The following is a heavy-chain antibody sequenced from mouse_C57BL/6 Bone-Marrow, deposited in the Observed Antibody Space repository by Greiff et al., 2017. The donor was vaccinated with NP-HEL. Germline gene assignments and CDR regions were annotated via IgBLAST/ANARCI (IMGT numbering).Heavy chain of an antibody. V-gene: IGHV3-6*01. CDR3: ARGDGYDVTWFAY. J-gene: IGHJ3*01. Sequence: ESGPGLVKPSQSLSLTCSVTGYSITSGYYWNWIRQFPGNKLEWMGYISYDGSNNYNPSLKNRISITRDTSKNQFFLKLNSVTTEDTATYYCARGDGYDVTWFAYWGQGTLVTVSA. D-gene: IGHD2-2*01. CDR1: GYSITSGYY. CDR2: ISYDGSN.